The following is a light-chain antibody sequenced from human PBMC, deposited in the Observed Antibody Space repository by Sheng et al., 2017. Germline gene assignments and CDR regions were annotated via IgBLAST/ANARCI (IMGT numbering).Light chain of an antibody. Sequence: IVMTQSPAALSVSPGERATLSCRASQSVSINLAWYQQKPGQAPRLLIYGASTRPTGIPARFSGSGSGTEFTLTISSLQSEDFATYYCQQSNIVPLTFGGGTKVE. J-gene: IGKJ4*01. CDR3: QQSNIVPLT. CDR2: GAS. CDR1: QSVSIN. V-gene: IGKV3-15*01.